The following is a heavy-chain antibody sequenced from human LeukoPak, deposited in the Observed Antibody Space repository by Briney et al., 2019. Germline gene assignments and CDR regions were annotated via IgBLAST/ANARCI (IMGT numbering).Heavy chain of an antibody. J-gene: IGHJ3*02. Sequence: ASVKVSCKASGYTFTNYGISWVRQAPGQGLEWMGWISGYNGNTKYAQNLQGRVTMTTDTSTSTAYMELRSLRSDDTAVYYCARDGHRRYHYGSSGREDAFDIWGQGTMVTVSS. D-gene: IGHD3-22*01. CDR3: ARDGHRRYHYGSSGREDAFDI. V-gene: IGHV1-18*01. CDR1: GYTFTNYG. CDR2: ISGYNGNT.